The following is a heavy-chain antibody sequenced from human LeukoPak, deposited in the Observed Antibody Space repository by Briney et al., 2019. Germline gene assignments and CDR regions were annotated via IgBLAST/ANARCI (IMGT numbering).Heavy chain of an antibody. CDR2: INPSGGST. Sequence: ASLTVSCTVSGYTFTSYYMHWVRQAPGQGLEWMGLINPSGGSTYYAQKFQGRFTITSDTSTRTVYMDLSSLTAEATAVYYCAGGGSEYYDFWSGYYDGVGRGSYCYYYYMDVWGKGTTVTVSS. V-gene: IGHV1-46*01. J-gene: IGHJ6*03. CDR3: AGGGSEYYDFWSGYYDGVGRGSYCYYYYMDV. D-gene: IGHD3-3*01. CDR1: GYTFTSYY.